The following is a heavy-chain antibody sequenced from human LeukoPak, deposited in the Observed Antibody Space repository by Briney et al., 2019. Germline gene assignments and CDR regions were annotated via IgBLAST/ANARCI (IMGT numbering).Heavy chain of an antibody. V-gene: IGHV6-1*01. CDR1: GDSLSSNSAA. D-gene: IGHD4-17*01. CDR3: ARNYYGDYVYNWFDR. Sequence: SQTLSLTCAISGDSLSSNSAAWHWLTQSPSRGLEWLGSTYYRSKLYNDYAVSVKSRITINPDTSKNQFSLQLNAVTPEDTAVYYCARNYYGDYVYNWFDRWGQGTLVTVSS. J-gene: IGHJ5*02. CDR2: TYYRSKLYN.